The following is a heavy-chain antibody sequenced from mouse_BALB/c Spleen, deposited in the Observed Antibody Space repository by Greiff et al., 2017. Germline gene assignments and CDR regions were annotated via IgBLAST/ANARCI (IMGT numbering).Heavy chain of an antibody. CDR2: ISSGGST. CDR1: GFTFSSYA. J-gene: IGHJ3*01. V-gene: IGHV5-6-5*01. CDR3: AREDLAWFAY. Sequence: EVKLVESGGGLVKPGGSLKLSCAASGFTFSSYAMSWVRQTPEKRLEWVASISSGGSTYYPDSVKGRFTISRDNARNILYLQMSSLRSEDTAMYYCAREDLAWFAYWGQGTLVTVSA.